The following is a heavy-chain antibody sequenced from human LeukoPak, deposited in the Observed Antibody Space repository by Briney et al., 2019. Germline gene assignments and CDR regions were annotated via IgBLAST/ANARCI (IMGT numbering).Heavy chain of an antibody. CDR1: GGSISSYY. V-gene: IGHV4-4*07. D-gene: IGHD5/OR15-5a*01. CDR3: ARDQRSTENHNWFDP. Sequence: PSETLSLTCTVSGGSISSYYWSWIRQPAGKGLEWIGRFYATGSTNYSPSLRSRLTMPVDTAMNQFSLTLRSVTAADTAVYYCARDQRSTENHNWFDPWGQGILVTVSS. CDR2: FYATGST. J-gene: IGHJ5*02.